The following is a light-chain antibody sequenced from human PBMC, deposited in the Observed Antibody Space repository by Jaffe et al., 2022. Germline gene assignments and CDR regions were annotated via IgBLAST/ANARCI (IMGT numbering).Light chain of an antibody. CDR1: QNINTW. CDR3: LQYNSYSPELA. V-gene: IGKV1-5*03. J-gene: IGKJ4*01. Sequence: DIQMTQSPSTLSASVGDRVIITCRASQNINTWLAWYQQKPGKAPKLLIYKASSLESGVPSRFSGSGSGTEFTLTISSLQPDDFATYYCLQYNSYSPELAFGGGTKVAIK. CDR2: KAS.